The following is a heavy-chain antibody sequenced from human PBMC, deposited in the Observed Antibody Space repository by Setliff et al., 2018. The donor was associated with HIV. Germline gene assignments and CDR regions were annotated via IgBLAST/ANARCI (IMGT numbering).Heavy chain of an antibody. CDR1: GYTFTDYY. CDR3: ARRVPPIPSGDLDY. D-gene: IGHD4-17*01. CDR2: INPNSSDT. Sequence: ASVKVSCKASGYTFTDYYIHWVRQAPGQGLEWMGWINPNSSDTNYAQKFQGRVTMTRDTSISTAYMDLSRLRSDDTAVYYCARRVPPIPSGDLDYWGQGSLVTVSS. J-gene: IGHJ4*02. V-gene: IGHV1-2*02.